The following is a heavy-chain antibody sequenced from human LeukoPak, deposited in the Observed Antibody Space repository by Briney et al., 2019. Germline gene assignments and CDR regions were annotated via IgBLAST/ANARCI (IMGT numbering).Heavy chain of an antibody. V-gene: IGHV4-39*07. CDR3: ARGESSGWYGAIGIRGIGYYFDY. J-gene: IGHJ4*02. Sequence: KASETLSLTCTVSGGSISSGGYSWSWFRQHPGKGLEWIGEINHSGCTNYNPSLKSRVTILVDTSKNQFSLKLSSVTAADTAVYYCARGESSGWYGAIGIRGIGYYFDYWGQGTLVTVSS. CDR2: INHSGCT. CDR1: GGSISSGGYS. D-gene: IGHD6-19*01.